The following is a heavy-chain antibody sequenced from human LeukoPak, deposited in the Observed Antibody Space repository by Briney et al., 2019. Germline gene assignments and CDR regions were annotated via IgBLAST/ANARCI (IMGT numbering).Heavy chain of an antibody. D-gene: IGHD2-2*01. V-gene: IGHV3-7*03. CDR3: ARERPVPNFYYGMDV. Sequence: TGGSLRLSCAASGFTFDDYGMSWVRQAPGKGLEWVADIKQDGSEQYYAGSVKGRFTISRDNAENALYLQMNSLRVEDTAVYYCARERPVPNFYYGMDVWGQGTTVTVSS. CDR2: IKQDGSEQ. J-gene: IGHJ6*02. CDR1: GFTFDDYG.